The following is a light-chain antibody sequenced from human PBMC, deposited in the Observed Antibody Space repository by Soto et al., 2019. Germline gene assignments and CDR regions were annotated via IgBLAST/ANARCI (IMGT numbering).Light chain of an antibody. CDR1: QSVSNN. CDR3: QQYANWPKT. V-gene: IGKV3-15*01. J-gene: IGKJ1*01. Sequence: EIVFTQSPVTLSLSPGERATLSCRASQSVSNNYLAWYQQKPGQAPRLLIYAASTRATGIPARFSGSGSETEFTLTISSLQSEDLAVYYCQQYANWPKTFGQGTKVDTK. CDR2: AAS.